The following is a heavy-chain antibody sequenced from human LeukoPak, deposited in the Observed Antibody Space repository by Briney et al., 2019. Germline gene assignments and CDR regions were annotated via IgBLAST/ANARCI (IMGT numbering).Heavy chain of an antibody. CDR2: INHSAST. J-gene: IGHJ4*02. D-gene: IGHD1-26*01. Sequence: SETLSLTCAVSGGSISSSNWWSWIRQPPGKVLEWIGEINHSASTNYNPSLKSRVIISVDTSKNQFSLKLSSMTAADTAVYYCARGFSGTSEPFDYWGQGTLVTVSS. CDR3: ARGFSGTSEPFDY. V-gene: IGHV4-4*02. CDR1: GGSISSSNW.